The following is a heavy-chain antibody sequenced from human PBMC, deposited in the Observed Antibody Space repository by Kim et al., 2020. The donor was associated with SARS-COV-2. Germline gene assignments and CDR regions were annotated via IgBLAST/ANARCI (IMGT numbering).Heavy chain of an antibody. J-gene: IGHJ6*03. D-gene: IGHD6-13*01. CDR2: IRSKAYGGTT. CDR3: TRAGASSSWYYYYYMDV. V-gene: IGHV3-49*04. CDR1: GFTFGDYA. Sequence: GGSLRLSCTASGFTFGDYAMSWVRQAPGKGLEWVGFIRSKAYGGTTEYAASVKGRFTISRDDSKSIAYLQMNSLKTEDTAVYYCTRAGASSSWYYYYYMDVWGKGTTVTVSS.